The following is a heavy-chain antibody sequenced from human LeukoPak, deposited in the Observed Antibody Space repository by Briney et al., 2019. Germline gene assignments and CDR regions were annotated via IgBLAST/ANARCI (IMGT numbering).Heavy chain of an antibody. CDR2: IIPIFGTA. Sequence: GASVTVSCKASGGTFSSYAISWVRQAPGQGLEWMGGIIPIFGTANYAQKFQGRVTITTDESTSTAYMELSSLRSEDTAVYYCASSDEWLLLYWGQGTLVTVSS. V-gene: IGHV1-69*05. J-gene: IGHJ4*02. D-gene: IGHD3-3*01. CDR3: ASSDEWLLLY. CDR1: GGTFSSYA.